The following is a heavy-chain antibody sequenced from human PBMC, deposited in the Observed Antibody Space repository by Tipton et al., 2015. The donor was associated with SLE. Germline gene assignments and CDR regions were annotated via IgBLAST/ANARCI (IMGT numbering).Heavy chain of an antibody. J-gene: IGHJ3*02. Sequence: QLVQSGAEVKKPGESLKISCKGSGYSFTSYGISWVRQAPGQGLEWMGWISAYNGNTNYAQKLQGRVTMTTDTSTSTAYMELRSLRSDDTAVYYRATRYEIQLWAQAFDIWGQGTMVTVSS. D-gene: IGHD5-18*01. CDR2: ISAYNGNT. V-gene: IGHV1-18*04. CDR1: GYSFTSYG. CDR3: ATRYEIQLWAQAFDI.